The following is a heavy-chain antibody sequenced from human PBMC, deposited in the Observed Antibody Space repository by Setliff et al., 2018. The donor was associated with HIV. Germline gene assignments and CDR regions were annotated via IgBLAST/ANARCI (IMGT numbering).Heavy chain of an antibody. J-gene: IGHJ5*01. CDR1: GFSFTSYW. CDR2: IDPADSYT. Sequence: PGESLKISCKGSGFSFTSYWISWVRQMPGKGLEWMGGIDPADSYTHYSPSFQGHITISIDKSISSASLHWSSLRTSDTAIYYCARHFGYNPGWFDSWGQGTLVTVSS. CDR3: ARHFGYNPGWFDS. D-gene: IGHD3-10*01. V-gene: IGHV5-10-1*01.